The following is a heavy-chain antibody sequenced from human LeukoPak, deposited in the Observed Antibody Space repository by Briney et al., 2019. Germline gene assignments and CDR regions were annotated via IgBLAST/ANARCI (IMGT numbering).Heavy chain of an antibody. D-gene: IGHD2-8*01. Sequence: ASVKVSCKASGYTFTSYGISWVGQAPGQGREWRGWISAYNGNTNYAQKLQGRVTVTTDTSTSTAYMELRSLRSDDTAVYYCAREMAYAPGTIDYWGQGTLVTVSS. CDR1: GYTFTSYG. CDR3: AREMAYAPGTIDY. CDR2: ISAYNGNT. V-gene: IGHV1-18*01. J-gene: IGHJ4*02.